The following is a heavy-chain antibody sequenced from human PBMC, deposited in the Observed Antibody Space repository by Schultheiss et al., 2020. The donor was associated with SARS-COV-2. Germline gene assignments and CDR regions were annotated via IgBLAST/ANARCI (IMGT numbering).Heavy chain of an antibody. J-gene: IGHJ4*02. CDR3: SRLMYYDILTAPYKRGGPEGNYFDL. CDR2: INTNTGNP. V-gene: IGHV7-4-1*02. D-gene: IGHD3-9*01. CDR1: GYTFTSYG. Sequence: ASVKVSCKASGYTFTSYGISWVRQAPGRGLEWMGWINTNTGNPTYAQGFTGRFVFSLDTSVSTAFLHISSLKAEDTAVYYCSRLMYYDILTAPYKRGGPEGNYFDLWGQGTLVTVSS.